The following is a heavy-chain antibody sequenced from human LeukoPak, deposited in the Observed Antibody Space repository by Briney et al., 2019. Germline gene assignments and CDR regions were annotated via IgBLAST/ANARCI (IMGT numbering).Heavy chain of an antibody. D-gene: IGHD4-11*01. J-gene: IGHJ5*02. Sequence: GSLRLSCAASGFTFSSYAMHWVRQAPGKGLEWVAVISYDGSNKYYADSVKGRFTISRDNSKNTLYLQMNSLKAEDTAVYYCANHPGATVTPKDWFDPWGQGTLVTVSS. V-gene: IGHV3-30-3*01. CDR1: GFTFSSYA. CDR2: ISYDGSNK. CDR3: ANHPGATVTPKDWFDP.